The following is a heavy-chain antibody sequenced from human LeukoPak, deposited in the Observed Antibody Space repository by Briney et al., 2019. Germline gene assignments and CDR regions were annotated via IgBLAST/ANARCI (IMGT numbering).Heavy chain of an antibody. D-gene: IGHD1-26*01. Sequence: SETLSLTCTVSGGSISSYYWSWIRQPPGKGLEWIGYIYYSGSTNYNPSLKSRVTISVDTSRNQFSLKLSSVTAADTAVYYCAASPGGTFDYWGQGTLVTVSS. J-gene: IGHJ4*02. CDR1: GGSISSYY. CDR2: IYYSGST. CDR3: AASPGGTFDY. V-gene: IGHV4-59*08.